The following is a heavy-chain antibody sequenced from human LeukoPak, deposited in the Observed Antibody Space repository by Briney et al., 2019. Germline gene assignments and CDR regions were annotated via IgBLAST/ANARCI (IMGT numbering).Heavy chain of an antibody. CDR2: INHRGST. V-gene: IGHV4-34*01. CDR1: GGSFSGYY. D-gene: IGHD1-1*01. Sequence: SETLSLTCAVYGGSFSGYYWSWIRQPPGKGLEWIGEINHRGSTNYNPSLKSRVTISVDTSKNQFSLKLSSVTAADTAVYYCARNERYNWNRYFQHWGQGTLVTVSS. J-gene: IGHJ1*01. CDR3: ARNERYNWNRYFQH.